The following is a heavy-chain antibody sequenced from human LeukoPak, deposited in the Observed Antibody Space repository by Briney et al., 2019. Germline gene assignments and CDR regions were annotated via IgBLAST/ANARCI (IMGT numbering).Heavy chain of an antibody. V-gene: IGHV4-34*01. CDR1: GGSFSGYY. D-gene: IGHD2-2*01. Sequence: SETLSLTCAVYGGSFSGYYWSWIRQPPGKGLEWIGEINHSGSTNYNPSLKSRVTISVDTSKNQFSLKLSSVTAADTAVYYCARGHGVVPASDDPFDIWGQGTMVTVSS. J-gene: IGHJ3*02. CDR2: INHSGST. CDR3: ARGHGVVPASDDPFDI.